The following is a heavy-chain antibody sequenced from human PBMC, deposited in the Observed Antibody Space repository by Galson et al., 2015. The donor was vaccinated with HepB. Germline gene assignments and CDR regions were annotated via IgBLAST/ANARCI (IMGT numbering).Heavy chain of an antibody. D-gene: IGHD3-22*01. CDR1: GFTFSDYY. CDR3: ARVPYYDSSEVYFDY. CDR2: ISSSSSYT. Sequence: SLRLSCAASGFTFSDYYMSWIRQAPGKGLEWVSYISSSSSYTNYADSVKGRFTISRDNAKNSLYLQMNSLRAEDTAVYYCARVPYYDSSEVYFDYWGQGTLVTVSS. J-gene: IGHJ4*02. V-gene: IGHV3-11*06.